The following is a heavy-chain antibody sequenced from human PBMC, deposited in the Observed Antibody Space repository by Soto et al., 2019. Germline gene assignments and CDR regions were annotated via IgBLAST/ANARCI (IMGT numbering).Heavy chain of an antibody. CDR1: GYTFTSYY. Sequence: QVQLVQSGAEVKKPGASVKVSCKASGYTFTSYYMHWVRQAPGQGLEWMGIINPSGGSTSYAQKFQGRVTMTRDTSTSTVYMELSSLRSEDTAVYYCARDRGAARRGENWFDPCGQGTLVTVSS. V-gene: IGHV1-46*01. J-gene: IGHJ5*02. CDR3: ARDRGAARRGENWFDP. D-gene: IGHD6-6*01. CDR2: INPSGGST.